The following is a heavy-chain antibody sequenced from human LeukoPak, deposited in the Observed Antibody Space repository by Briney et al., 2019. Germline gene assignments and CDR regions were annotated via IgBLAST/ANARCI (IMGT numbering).Heavy chain of an antibody. J-gene: IGHJ3*02. CDR3: ARDYDFWSGYSDDAFDI. CDR2: ISGSGGST. D-gene: IGHD3-3*01. V-gene: IGHV3-23*01. CDR1: GFTFSSYA. Sequence: PGGSLRLSCAASGFTFSSYAMSWVRQAPEKGLEWVSAISGSGGSTYYADSVKGRFTISRDNSKNTLYLQMNSLRAEDTAVYYCARDYDFWSGYSDDAFDIWGQGTMVTVSS.